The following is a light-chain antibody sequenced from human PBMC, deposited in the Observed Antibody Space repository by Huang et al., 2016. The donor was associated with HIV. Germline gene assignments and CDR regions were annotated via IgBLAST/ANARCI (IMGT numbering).Light chain of an antibody. CDR3: MQTLQTPWT. V-gene: IGKV2-28*01. Sequence: DIVMTQSPLSLPVTPGEPASISFRSGPSLLHSNGDTYLDWYLQKPGHAPQLLIYLGSNRASGVPGRFSGSGSGTDFTLKISRVEAEDVGVYYCMQTLQTPWTFGQGTKVEIK. J-gene: IGKJ1*01. CDR1: PSLLHSNGDTY. CDR2: LGS.